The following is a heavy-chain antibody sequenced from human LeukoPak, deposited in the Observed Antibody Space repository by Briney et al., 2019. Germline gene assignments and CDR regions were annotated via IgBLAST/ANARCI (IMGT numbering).Heavy chain of an antibody. V-gene: IGHV1-2*02. Sequence: ASVKVSCKASGYTFTGYYMHWVRQAPGQGLEWMGWINPNSGGTNYAQKFQGRVTTTRDTSISTAYMELSRLRSDDTAVYYCARVIVATSLYYYYYYMDVWGKGTTVTVSS. CDR2: INPNSGGT. J-gene: IGHJ6*03. CDR3: ARVIVATSLYYYYYYMDV. D-gene: IGHD5-12*01. CDR1: GYTFTGYY.